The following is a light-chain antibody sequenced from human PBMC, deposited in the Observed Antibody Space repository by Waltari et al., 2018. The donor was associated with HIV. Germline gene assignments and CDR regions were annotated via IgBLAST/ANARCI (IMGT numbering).Light chain of an antibody. CDR3: QQYNNWPRT. J-gene: IGKJ1*01. CDR1: QSVSSN. Sequence: EIVMTQSPATLSVSPGERATLSCRASQSVSSNLAWYQQKPGQAPRLLMYGASTRATGIPAMFSGSGSGTEFTLTISSLQSEDLAVYYCQQYNNWPRTFGQGTKVEIK. CDR2: GAS. V-gene: IGKV3-15*01.